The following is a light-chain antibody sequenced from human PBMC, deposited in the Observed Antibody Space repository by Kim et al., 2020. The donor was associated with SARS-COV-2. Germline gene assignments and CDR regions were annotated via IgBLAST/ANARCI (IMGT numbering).Light chain of an antibody. CDR1: QPINRY. CDR2: AAS. J-gene: IGKJ4*01. CDR3: QQSFAS. V-gene: IGKV1-39*01. Sequence: SLSAFVGDRVTITCRAGQPINRYLNWYQQKPGKAPEVLIYAASTLHSGVPSRFSGSGSGTDFILTISNLQPEDSATYYCQQSFASFGGGTKVDIK.